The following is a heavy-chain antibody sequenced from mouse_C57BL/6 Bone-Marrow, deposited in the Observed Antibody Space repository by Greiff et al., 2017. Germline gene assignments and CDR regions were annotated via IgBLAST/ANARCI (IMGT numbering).Heavy chain of an antibody. CDR1: GFNIKDDY. V-gene: IGHV14-4*01. D-gene: IGHD1-1*01. CDR2: IDPENGDT. CDR3: TTLYYYE. Sequence: EVKLQESGAELVRPGASVKLSCTASGFNIKDDYMHWVKQRPEQGLEWIGWIDPENGDTEYASKFQGKATITADTSSNTAYLQLSSLTSEDTAVYYCTTLYYYEWGQGTLVTVSA. J-gene: IGHJ3*02.